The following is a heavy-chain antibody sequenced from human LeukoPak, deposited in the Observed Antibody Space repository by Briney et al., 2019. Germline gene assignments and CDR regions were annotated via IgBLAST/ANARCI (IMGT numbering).Heavy chain of an antibody. J-gene: IGHJ4*02. Sequence: GGSLRLSCAASGFTFSDFYMSWIRQPPGKGLEWVSCISSSGYTNYADSVKGRFTTSRDNAKNSLYLQMNSLRAEDTAVYYCAREQTSGGSDYWGQGTLVTVSS. D-gene: IGHD5-12*01. V-gene: IGHV3-11*06. CDR3: AREQTSGGSDY. CDR2: ISSSGYT. CDR1: GFTFSDFY.